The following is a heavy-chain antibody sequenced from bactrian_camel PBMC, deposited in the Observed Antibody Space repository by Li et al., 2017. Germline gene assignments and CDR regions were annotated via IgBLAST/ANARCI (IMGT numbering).Heavy chain of an antibody. V-gene: IGHV3S42*01. J-gene: IGHJ4*01. CDR1: GFTFSTYT. Sequence: VQLVESGGGLTQPGGSLRLSCVASGFTFSTYTMSWVRQAPGKGLEWVSSIASNGRLTAYADSVKGRFTISRDNAKNTLYLQMNSLKSDDTAVYYCAAGLFADFGLGLGTQVTVS. CDR2: IASNGRLT. D-gene: IGHD5*01.